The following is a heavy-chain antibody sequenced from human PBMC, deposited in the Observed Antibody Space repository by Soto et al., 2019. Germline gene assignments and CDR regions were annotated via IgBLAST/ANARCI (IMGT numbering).Heavy chain of an antibody. J-gene: IGHJ6*02. D-gene: IGHD2-2*01. CDR2: VDPSGGST. CDR3: ARGYCSSTSCPKYYYYGMDV. V-gene: IGHV1-46*01. CDR1: GYSFSSYY. Sequence: ASLKVPCKASGYSFSSYYMLCVRPAPGQGLEWMGIVDPSGGSTNYAQKFQGRVTITADESTSTACMELSSLRSEDTAVYYCARGYCSSTSCPKYYYYGMDVWGQGTKVTVSS.